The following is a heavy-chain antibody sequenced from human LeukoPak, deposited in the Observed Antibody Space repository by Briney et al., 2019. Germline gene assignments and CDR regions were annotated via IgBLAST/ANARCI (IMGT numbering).Heavy chain of an antibody. J-gene: IGHJ4*02. V-gene: IGHV3-23*01. D-gene: IGHD3-22*01. CDR3: AKSDSSGHYYSYFDY. CDR1: GFTFSSYA. CDR2: FSGNGGST. Sequence: GGSLRLSCAASGFTFSSYAMTWVRQAPGKGLEWVSAFSGNGGSTYYADSVKGRFTISRDNSKNTLYLQMNSLRAEDTAVYYCAKSDSSGHYYSYFDYWGQGALVTVSS.